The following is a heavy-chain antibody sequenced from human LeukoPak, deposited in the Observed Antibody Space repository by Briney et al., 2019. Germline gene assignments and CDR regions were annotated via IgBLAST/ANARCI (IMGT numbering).Heavy chain of an antibody. V-gene: IGHV4-39*01. J-gene: IGHJ5*02. CDR2: IYYSGST. CDR3: ARCSGGSFGWFDP. CDR1: GGSISSSNYY. Sequence: SETLSLTCTVSGGSISSSNYYWGWIRQPPGKGLEWIGSIYYSGSTYYNPSLKSRVTISVDTSKNQFSLKLSSVTAADTAVYYCARCSGGSFGWFDPWGQGTLVTVSS. D-gene: IGHD2-15*01.